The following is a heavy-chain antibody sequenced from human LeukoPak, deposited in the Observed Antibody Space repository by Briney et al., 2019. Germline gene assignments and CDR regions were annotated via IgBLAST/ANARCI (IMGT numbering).Heavy chain of an antibody. CDR1: GFTFSNYW. Sequence: PGGSLRLSCAASGFTFSNYWMHWVRQAPGKGLVWVSRINSDGINTSYADSVKGRFTISRDNAKNTLKLQMNSLRVEDTAVYYCARAHNWKYGTFDYWGQGTLVTVSS. CDR3: ARAHNWKYGTFDY. J-gene: IGHJ4*02. D-gene: IGHD1-7*01. V-gene: IGHV3-74*01. CDR2: INSDGINT.